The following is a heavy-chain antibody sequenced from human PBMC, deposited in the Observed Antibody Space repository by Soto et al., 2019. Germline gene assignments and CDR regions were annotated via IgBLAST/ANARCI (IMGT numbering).Heavy chain of an antibody. CDR1: GFTFSSYS. CDR2: ISSSSSYI. J-gene: IGHJ6*03. D-gene: IGHD2-15*01. CDR3: ARILGYCSGGSCYQQPSYYMDV. Sequence: EVQLVESGGGLVKPGGSLRLSCAASGFTFSSYSMKWVRQAPGKGLEWVSSISSSSSYIYYADSVKGRFTISRDNAKNSLYLQMNSLRAEDTAVYYCARILGYCSGGSCYQQPSYYMDVWGKGTTVTVSS. V-gene: IGHV3-21*01.